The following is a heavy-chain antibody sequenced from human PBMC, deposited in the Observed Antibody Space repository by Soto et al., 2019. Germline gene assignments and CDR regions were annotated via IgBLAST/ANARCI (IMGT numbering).Heavy chain of an antibody. CDR1: GGSISSSSYY. D-gene: IGHD3-9*01. V-gene: IGHV4-39*01. J-gene: IGHJ6*02. CDR3: ARQLTSVDV. CDR2: IYSGGST. Sequence: SETLSLTCTVSGGSISSSSYYWGWIRQPPGKGLEWIGSIYSGGSTYYNPSLKSRVTISVDTSKNQFSLKLSSVTAADTAVYYCARQLTSVDVWGQGTTVTVSS.